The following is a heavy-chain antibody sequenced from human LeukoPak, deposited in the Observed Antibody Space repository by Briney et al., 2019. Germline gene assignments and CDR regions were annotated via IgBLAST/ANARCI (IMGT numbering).Heavy chain of an antibody. CDR2: ISSSGSTI. CDR3: ARERALGSGWFDP. Sequence: GGSLRLSCAASGFTFSDYYMSWIRQAPGKGLEWVSYISSSGSTIYYAGSVKGRFTISRDNAKNSLYLQMNSLRAEDTAVHYCARERALGSGWFDPWGQGTLVTVSS. D-gene: IGHD3-10*01. CDR1: GFTFSDYY. V-gene: IGHV3-11*04. J-gene: IGHJ5*02.